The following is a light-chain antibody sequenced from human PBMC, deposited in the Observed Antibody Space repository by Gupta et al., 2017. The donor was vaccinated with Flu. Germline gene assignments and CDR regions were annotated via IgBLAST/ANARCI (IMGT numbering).Light chain of an antibody. Sequence: SGDALPKHFSYWYQQKSGEAPIVIIYKDNERPSGVPERFSGSGSGTTVTLTISGVHTEDAADYYCQSRDSSGNWVFGGGTRLTVL. V-gene: IGLV3-25*03. CDR3: QSRDSSGNWV. CDR2: KDN. J-gene: IGLJ3*02. CDR1: ALPKHF.